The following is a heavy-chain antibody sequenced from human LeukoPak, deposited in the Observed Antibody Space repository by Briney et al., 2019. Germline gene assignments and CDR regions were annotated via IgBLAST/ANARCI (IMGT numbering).Heavy chain of an antibody. D-gene: IGHD6-6*01. CDR3: ARRKQLGAFDY. CDR2: IYYSGST. CDR1: GGSISSYY. Sequence: SETLSLTCTVSGGSISSYYWSWIRQAPGKGLEWIGYIYYSGSTNYNPSLKSRVTISVDTSKNQFSLKLSSVTAADTAVYYCARRKQLGAFDYWGQGTLVTVSS. V-gene: IGHV4-59*08. J-gene: IGHJ4*02.